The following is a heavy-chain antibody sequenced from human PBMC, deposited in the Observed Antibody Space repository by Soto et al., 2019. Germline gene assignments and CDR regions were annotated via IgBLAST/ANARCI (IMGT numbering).Heavy chain of an antibody. Sequence: GGSLRLSCAGSGFAFSGYWMSWVRQAPWKGLERVANIEEDGSEKYYVDTVKGRFTISRDNAKNSLFLQMNSLGAEDTAVYYCARGRGWLDPWGQGTLVTVSS. CDR3: ARGRGWLDP. V-gene: IGHV3-7*01. CDR1: GFAFSGYW. J-gene: IGHJ5*02. CDR2: IEEDGSEK.